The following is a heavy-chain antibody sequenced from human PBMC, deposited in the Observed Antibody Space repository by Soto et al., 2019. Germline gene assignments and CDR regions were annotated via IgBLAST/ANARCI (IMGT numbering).Heavy chain of an antibody. V-gene: IGHV4-34*01. Sequence: SETLSLTCAVYGLSFSGYYWSWIRQPPGKGLEWIGEINHSGSTNYNPSLKSRVTISVDTSKNQFSLKLSSVTAADTAVYYCAKRGTYYYGSGSYYMGKRPGYYFDYWGQGTLVTVSS. CDR1: GLSFSGYY. CDR3: AKRGTYYYGSGSYYMGKRPGYYFDY. D-gene: IGHD3-10*01. CDR2: INHSGST. J-gene: IGHJ4*02.